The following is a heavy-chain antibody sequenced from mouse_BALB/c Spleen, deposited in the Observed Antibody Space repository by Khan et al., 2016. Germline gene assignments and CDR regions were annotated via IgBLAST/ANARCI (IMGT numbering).Heavy chain of an antibody. V-gene: IGHV14-1*02. J-gene: IGHJ3*01. CDR1: GFNIKDNF. CDR3: ARGDYGNDAAY. CDR2: IYPENGNT. D-gene: IGHD2-2*01. Sequence: VQLQQSGAELVRPGASVKLSCKASGFNIKDNFIHWVKQRPEQGLECIGWIYPENGNTNYAAKFQGRASITADTSSNTAYLQLSSLTSEDTAVYYGARGDYGNDAAYWGQGALVTVSA.